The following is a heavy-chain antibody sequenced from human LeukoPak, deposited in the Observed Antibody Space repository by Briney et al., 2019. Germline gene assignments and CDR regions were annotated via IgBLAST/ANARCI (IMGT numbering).Heavy chain of an antibody. Sequence: GGSLRLSCAASTLTFSSYWMSWVRQAPGEGLEFVANINQDGSVKSYVGSVKGRFTISRDNAKNSLYLQMNSLRADDTAVYYCARDPGSSSFDYWGQGTLVTVSS. D-gene: IGHD6-19*01. CDR1: TLTFSSYW. J-gene: IGHJ4*02. V-gene: IGHV3-7*01. CDR2: INQDGSVK. CDR3: ARDPGSSSFDY.